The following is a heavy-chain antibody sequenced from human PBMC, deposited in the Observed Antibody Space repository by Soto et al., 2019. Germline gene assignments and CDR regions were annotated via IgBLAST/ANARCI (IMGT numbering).Heavy chain of an antibody. CDR1: GGSISSSSYY. CDR3: ASLSKDIVLMVYATRVFDY. J-gene: IGHJ4*02. CDR2: IYYSGRP. Sequence: SETLSLTCTVSGGSISSSSYYWGWIRQPPGKGLERIGRIYYSGRPYYNPSLKSRVTLSVDTSKCYFSLKLSSVTAADTAVYYCASLSKDIVLMVYATRVFDYWGQGTLVTVSS. D-gene: IGHD2-8*01. V-gene: IGHV4-39*01.